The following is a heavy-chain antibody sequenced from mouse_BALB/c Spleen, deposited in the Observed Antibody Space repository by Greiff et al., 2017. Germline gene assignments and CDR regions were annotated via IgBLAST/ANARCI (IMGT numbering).Heavy chain of an antibody. CDR2: IDPENGNT. CDR3: ARGGRNAMDY. J-gene: IGHJ4*01. D-gene: IGHD3-3*01. Sequence: VQLKQSGAELVRPGALVKLSCKASGFNIKDYYMHWVKQRPEQGLEWIGWIDPENGNTIYDPKFQGKASITADTSSNTAYLQLSSLTSEDTAVYYCARGGRNAMDYWGEGTSVTVSS. V-gene: IGHV14-1*02. CDR1: GFNIKDYY.